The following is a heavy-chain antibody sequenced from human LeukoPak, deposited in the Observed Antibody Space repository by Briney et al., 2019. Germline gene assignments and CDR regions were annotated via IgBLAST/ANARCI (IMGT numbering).Heavy chain of an antibody. CDR2: INHSGST. CDR1: GGSFSGYY. V-gene: IGHV4-34*01. D-gene: IGHD3-22*01. Sequence: SETLSLTCAVYGGSFSGYYWSWIRQPPGKGLEWIGGINHSGSTNYNPSLKSRVSISVDTSKNQFSLKLSSVTAADTAVYYCARGSLHYYYDSSGYFDYWGQGTLVTVSS. J-gene: IGHJ4*02. CDR3: ARGSLHYYYDSSGYFDY.